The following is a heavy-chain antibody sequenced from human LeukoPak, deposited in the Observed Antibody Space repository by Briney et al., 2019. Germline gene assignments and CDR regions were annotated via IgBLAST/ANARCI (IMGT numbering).Heavy chain of an antibody. CDR3: AKRSGYSTGWFFDF. Sequence: GGSLRLSCAASGFSFSSYAMSWVRQAPGKGLEWVSSISGSGDNTYYAESVKGRFTISRDNSKNTLFLQMNSLRAEDTAVFYCAKRSGYSTGWFFDFWGQGTLVTVSS. D-gene: IGHD2-8*02. J-gene: IGHJ4*02. CDR1: GFSFSSYA. CDR2: ISGSGDNT. V-gene: IGHV3-23*01.